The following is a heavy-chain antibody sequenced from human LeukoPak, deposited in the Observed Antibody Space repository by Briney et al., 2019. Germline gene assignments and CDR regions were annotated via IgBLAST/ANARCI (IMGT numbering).Heavy chain of an antibody. CDR1: GYTFTGYY. V-gene: IGHV1-2*02. CDR2: INPNSGGT. Sequence: ASVKVSCKASGYTFTGYYMHWVRQAPGQGLEWMGWINPNSGGTNYAQKFQGRVTMTRDTSISTAYMELSRLRSDDTAVYYCARVSGDYYDFWSGSPYYFDYWGQGTLVTVSS. J-gene: IGHJ4*02. D-gene: IGHD3-3*01. CDR3: ARVSGDYYDFWSGSPYYFDY.